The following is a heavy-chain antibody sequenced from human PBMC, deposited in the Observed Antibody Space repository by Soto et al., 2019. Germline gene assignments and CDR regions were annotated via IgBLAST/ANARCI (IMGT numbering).Heavy chain of an antibody. Sequence: QVQLQEPGPGLVKPSQTLSLMCTVSGAPISGGDYHWSWIRQPPGKGLEWIGYIFPSGATHYNSSLGSRITMSVETSKSHFSLKLTSVTAADTAVYFCARGSAAKRYFDLWGRGTLVTVSS. V-gene: IGHV4-30-4*01. CDR3: ARGSAAKRYFDL. J-gene: IGHJ2*01. D-gene: IGHD5-18*01. CDR2: IFPSGAT. CDR1: GAPISGGDYH.